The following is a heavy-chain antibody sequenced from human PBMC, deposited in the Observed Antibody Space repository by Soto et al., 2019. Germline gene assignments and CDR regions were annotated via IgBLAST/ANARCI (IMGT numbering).Heavy chain of an antibody. CDR3: ARGVTTYYYGSGSSFDY. Sequence: LRLCWAASGFTVSSYSMTWVRQPPGKGLEWIGEINHSGSTNYNPSLKSRVTTSVDTSKNQFSLKLSSVTAAETAVYYCARGVTTYYYGSGSSFDYWGQGTLVTVSS. J-gene: IGHJ4*02. CDR1: GFTVSSYS. CDR2: INHSGST. V-gene: IGHV4-34*01. D-gene: IGHD3-10*01.